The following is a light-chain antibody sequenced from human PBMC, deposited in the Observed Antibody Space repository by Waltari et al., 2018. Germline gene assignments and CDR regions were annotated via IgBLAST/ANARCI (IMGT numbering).Light chain of an antibody. V-gene: IGLV3-21*03. CDR3: QVWDTSSNLHVV. Sequence: SYVLTQPPSVSVAPGKTARITCGGNNIGSKSVHWYQQKPGQAPVLGVYDASDRPSGSPGRFSGSNSGNTATLTISRVEAGDEADYYCQVWDTSSNLHVVFGGGAKLTVL. J-gene: IGLJ2*01. CDR1: NIGSKS. CDR2: DAS.